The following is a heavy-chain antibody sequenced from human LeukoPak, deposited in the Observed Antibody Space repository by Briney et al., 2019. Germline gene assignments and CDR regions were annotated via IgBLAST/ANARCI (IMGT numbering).Heavy chain of an antibody. CDR2: INRSGST. D-gene: IGHD6-13*01. J-gene: IGHJ4*02. CDR3: ARGLIAAAGIGY. Sequence: SETLPLTCAVYGGSFSGYYWSWIRQPPGKGLEWIGEINRSGSTNYNPSLKSRVTISVDTSKNQFSLKLSSVTAADTAVYYCARGLIAAAGIGYWGQGTLVTVSS. V-gene: IGHV4-34*01. CDR1: GGSFSGYY.